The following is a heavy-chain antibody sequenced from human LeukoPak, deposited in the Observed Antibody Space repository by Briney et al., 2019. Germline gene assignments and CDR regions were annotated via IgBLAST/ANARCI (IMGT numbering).Heavy chain of an antibody. CDR3: ARPASSPQRYFDY. CDR1: GSTFTAYY. CDR2: ISAYSGAT. V-gene: IGHV1-2*02. D-gene: IGHD6-13*01. Sequence: GASVKVSCKASGSTFTAYYIHWVRQAPGQGLEWMGWISAYSGATNSAQRFQGRVTMTRDTSISTAYMEVNRLTSDDTAVYYCARPASSPQRYFDYWGQGTPVTVSS. J-gene: IGHJ4*02.